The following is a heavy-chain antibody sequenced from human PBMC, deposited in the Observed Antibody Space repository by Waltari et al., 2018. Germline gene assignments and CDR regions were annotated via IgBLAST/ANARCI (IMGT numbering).Heavy chain of an antibody. CDR3: ASFRWAAAAGTYYYGMDV. CDR2: IIPIFGTA. J-gene: IGHJ6*02. CDR1: GGTFSSYA. D-gene: IGHD6-13*01. Sequence: QVQLVQSGAEVKKPGSSVKVYCQASGGTFSSYAISWVRAAPGPGLEWRGGIIPIFGTANYAQKFQGRVTITTDESTSTAYRELSSLRSEDTAVDYCASFRWAAAAGTYYYGMDVWGQGTTVTVSS. V-gene: IGHV1-69*05.